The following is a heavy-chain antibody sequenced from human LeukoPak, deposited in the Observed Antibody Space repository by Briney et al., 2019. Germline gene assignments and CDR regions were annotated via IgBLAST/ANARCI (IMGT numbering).Heavy chain of an antibody. D-gene: IGHD2-2*01. Sequence: GGSLRLSCAASGFTVSSNYMSWVRQAPGKGLEWVSVIYSGGSTYYADSVKGRFTISRDNSKNTLYLQMNSLRAEDTAVYYCARGHQISCCDYWGQGTLVTVSS. J-gene: IGHJ4*02. CDR1: GFTVSSNY. CDR3: ARGHQISCCDY. V-gene: IGHV3-53*01. CDR2: IYSGGST.